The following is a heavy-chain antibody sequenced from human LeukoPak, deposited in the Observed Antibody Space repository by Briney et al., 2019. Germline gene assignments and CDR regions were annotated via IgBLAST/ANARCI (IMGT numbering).Heavy chain of an antibody. V-gene: IGHV1-18*04. CDR3: ARFHGVFTYYYDSSGYYPFDY. D-gene: IGHD3-22*01. Sequence: GASVKVSCKASGYTFSSYGISWVRQAPGQGLEWMGWISAHNGNTNYAQKLQGRVTMTTDTSTSTAYMELRSLRSDDTAVYYCARFHGVFTYYYDSSGYYPFDYWGQGTLVTVSS. CDR1: GYTFSSYG. CDR2: ISAHNGNT. J-gene: IGHJ4*02.